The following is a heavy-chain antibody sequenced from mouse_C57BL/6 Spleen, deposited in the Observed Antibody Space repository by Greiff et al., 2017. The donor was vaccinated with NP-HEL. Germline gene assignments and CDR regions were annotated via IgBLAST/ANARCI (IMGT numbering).Heavy chain of an antibody. Sequence: QVQLKESGAELVRPGASVKLSCKASGYTFTDYYINWVKQRPGQGLEWIARIYPGSGNTYYNEKFKGKATLTAEKSSSTAYMQLSSLTSEDSAVYFCARGDYYGSSCAMDYWGQGTSVTVSS. D-gene: IGHD1-1*01. CDR1: GYTFTDYY. V-gene: IGHV1-76*01. J-gene: IGHJ4*01. CDR2: IYPGSGNT. CDR3: ARGDYYGSSCAMDY.